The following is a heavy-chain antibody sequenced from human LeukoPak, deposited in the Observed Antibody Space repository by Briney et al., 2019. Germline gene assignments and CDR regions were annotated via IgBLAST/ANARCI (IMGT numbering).Heavy chain of an antibody. V-gene: IGHV3-21*01. Sequence: GGSLRLSCAASGFTFSSYSINWVRQAPGKGLEWVSSISSSSSYIYYADSVKGRFTISRDNAKNSLYLQMNSLRAEDTAIYYCARRQIAVAGAFDYWGQGTLVTVSS. CDR2: ISSSSSYI. CDR1: GFTFSSYS. J-gene: IGHJ4*02. D-gene: IGHD6-19*01. CDR3: ARRQIAVAGAFDY.